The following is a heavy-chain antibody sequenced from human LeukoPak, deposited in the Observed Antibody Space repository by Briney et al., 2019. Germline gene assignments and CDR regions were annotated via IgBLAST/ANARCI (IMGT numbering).Heavy chain of an antibody. Sequence: GGSLRLSCAASGFTISDHYMDWVRQAPGKGLEWVANIKQDGSEKYYVDSVKGRFTISRDNAKNSLYLQMNSLRAEDTAVYYCARERYSSSSRARWFDPWGQGTLVTVSS. D-gene: IGHD6-6*01. CDR3: ARERYSSSSRARWFDP. J-gene: IGHJ5*02. CDR1: GFTISDHY. V-gene: IGHV3-7*01. CDR2: IKQDGSEK.